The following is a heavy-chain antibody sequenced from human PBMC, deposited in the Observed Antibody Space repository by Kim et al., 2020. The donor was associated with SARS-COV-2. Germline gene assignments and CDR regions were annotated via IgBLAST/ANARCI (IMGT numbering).Heavy chain of an antibody. D-gene: IGHD2-21*02. CDR1: GDSISSYY. Sequence: SETLSLTCSVSGDSISSYYWTWIRQPPGKGLEWIGCVSSTESANYNPSLKRRVTMSVDTSKSQFSLKLSSVTAADTAVYYCARGVEVGVTSLKKYALNIWGQGTVVIVSS. V-gene: IGHV4-59*13. J-gene: IGHJ3*02. CDR2: VSSTESA. CDR3: ARGVEVGVTSLKKYALNI.